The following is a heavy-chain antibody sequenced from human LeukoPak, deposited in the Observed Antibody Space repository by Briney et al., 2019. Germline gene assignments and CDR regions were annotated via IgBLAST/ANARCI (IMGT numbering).Heavy chain of an antibody. CDR1: GGSISSSSYY. CDR2: IYYSGST. J-gene: IGHJ4*02. V-gene: IGHV4-39*01. CDR3: ARQKVTAIGPHDC. Sequence: KASETLSLTCTVSGGSISSSSYYWGWIRQPPGKGLEWIGSIYYSGSTYYNPSLKSRVTISVDTSKNQFSLKLSSVTAADTAVYYCARQKVTAIGPHDCWRQGTLVTVSS. D-gene: IGHD2-21*02.